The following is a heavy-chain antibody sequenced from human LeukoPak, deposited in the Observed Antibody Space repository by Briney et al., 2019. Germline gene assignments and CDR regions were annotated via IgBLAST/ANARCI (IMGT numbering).Heavy chain of an antibody. CDR1: GFTFGSYS. V-gene: IGHV3-21*06. Sequence: GGSLRLSCAGSGFTFGSYSMNWVRQAPEKGLDWVSSIRSDSSHIYYADSVKGRFTISRDNAKNSLYLQMDSLRAEDTVVYYCVRVGSAWSSEYWGQGTLVTVSS. CDR2: IRSDSSHI. CDR3: VRVGSAWSSEY. J-gene: IGHJ4*02. D-gene: IGHD6-19*01.